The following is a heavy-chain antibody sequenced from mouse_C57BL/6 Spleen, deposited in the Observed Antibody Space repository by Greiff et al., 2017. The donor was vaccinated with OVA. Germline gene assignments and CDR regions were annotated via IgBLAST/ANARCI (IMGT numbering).Heavy chain of an antibody. V-gene: IGHV5-17*01. D-gene: IGHD1-1*02. CDR3: ARKVGGYAMDY. CDR1: GFTFSDYG. Sequence: EVKLQESGGGLVKPGGSLKLSCAASGFTFSDYGMHWVRQAPEKGLEWVAYISSGSSTIYYTDTVKGRFTISRDNAKNTLFLQMTSLRSEDTAMYYCARKVGGYAMDYWGQGTSVTVSS. J-gene: IGHJ4*01. CDR2: ISSGSSTI.